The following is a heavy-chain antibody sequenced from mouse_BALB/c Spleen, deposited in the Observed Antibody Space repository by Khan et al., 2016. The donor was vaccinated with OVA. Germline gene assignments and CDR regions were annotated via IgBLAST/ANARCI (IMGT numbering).Heavy chain of an antibody. V-gene: IGHV6-6*02. CDR3: SREMYYAMYY. CDR1: GFTFTDYW. Sequence: EVQLEESGGGLVQPGGSVKLSCVASGFTFTDYWMNWVRQSPDKGLEWVAEIRLKSNNYATHYAESVKGRFTISRDDSKSSVYLQMNNLRAEDTGIYYCSREMYYAMYYWGQGTSVTVSS. J-gene: IGHJ4*01. CDR2: IRLKSNNYAT.